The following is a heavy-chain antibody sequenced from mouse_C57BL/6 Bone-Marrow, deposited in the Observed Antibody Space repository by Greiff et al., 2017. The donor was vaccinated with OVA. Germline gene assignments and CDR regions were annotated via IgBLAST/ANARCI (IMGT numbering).Heavy chain of an antibody. CDR1: GFNIKDYY. Sequence: EVQLQQSGAELVKPGASVKLSCTASGFNIKDYYMHWVKQRTEQGLEWIGRIDPEDGDTKYAPKFQGKATITADTSSNTAYLQLSSLTSEDTAVYCCARGDYYGSSYGVFDVWGTGTTVTVSS. D-gene: IGHD1-1*01. J-gene: IGHJ1*03. CDR2: IDPEDGDT. CDR3: ARGDYYGSSYGVFDV. V-gene: IGHV14-2*01.